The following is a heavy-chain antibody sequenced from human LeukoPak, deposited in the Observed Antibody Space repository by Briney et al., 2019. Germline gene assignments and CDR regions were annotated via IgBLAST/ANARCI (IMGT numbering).Heavy chain of an antibody. V-gene: IGHV3-33*08. CDR3: GRANKVREGPGGTDWFDP. CDR2: IWNDGKKS. D-gene: IGHD1-14*01. J-gene: IGHJ5*01. Sequence: GGSLPLSCAASGFTFSDYWWHWFRQAPGKGLEWMGVIWNDGKKSFYAEYVKGRFTVYRDNSKGTLYLEMTSLRVEDTAVYYCGRANKVREGPGGTDWFDPWGEGTLVVVSS. CDR1: GFTFSDYW.